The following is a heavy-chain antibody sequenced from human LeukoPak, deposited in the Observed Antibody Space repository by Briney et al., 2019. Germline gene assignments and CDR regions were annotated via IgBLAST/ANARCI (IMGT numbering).Heavy chain of an antibody. Sequence: PGGSLRLSCAASGFTFDDYAMHWVRQAPGKGLEWVSGISWNSGSIGYADSVKGRFTISRDNAKNALYLQMNSLRVEDTALYYCATLQGESDCWGRGTLVTVSS. CDR3: ATLQGESDC. J-gene: IGHJ4*02. CDR2: ISWNSGSI. D-gene: IGHD4-11*01. CDR1: GFTFDDYA. V-gene: IGHV3-9*01.